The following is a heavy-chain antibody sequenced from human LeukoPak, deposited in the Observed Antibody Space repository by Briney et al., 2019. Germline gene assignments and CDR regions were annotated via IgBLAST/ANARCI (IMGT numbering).Heavy chain of an antibody. Sequence: SETLSLTCAVYGGSFSGYYWSWIRQPLGKGLEWIGEINHSGSTNYNPSLKSRVTISVDTSKNQFSLKLSSVTAADTAVYYCARAVSSSWYWYFDLWGRGTLVTVSS. CDR3: ARAVSSSWYWYFDL. CDR1: GGSFSGYY. D-gene: IGHD6-13*01. CDR2: INHSGST. J-gene: IGHJ2*01. V-gene: IGHV4-34*01.